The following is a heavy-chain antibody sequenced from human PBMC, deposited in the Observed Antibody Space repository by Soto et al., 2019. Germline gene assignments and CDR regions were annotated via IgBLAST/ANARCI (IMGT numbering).Heavy chain of an antibody. J-gene: IGHJ4*02. D-gene: IGHD5-12*01. V-gene: IGHV4-61*01. Sequence: ETLSLTCTVSDGSVSSGNYYWTWIRQPPGKGLEWIGYIYSSGTTLYNPSLKSRVSISVDRSMNQFSLKLSSVTAADTAVYYCARDSLALFDSWGQGTVVTVSS. CDR3: ARDSLALFDS. CDR2: IYSSGTT. CDR1: DGSVSSGNYY.